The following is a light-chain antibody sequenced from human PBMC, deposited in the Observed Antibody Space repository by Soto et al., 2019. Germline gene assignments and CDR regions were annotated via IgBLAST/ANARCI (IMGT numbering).Light chain of an antibody. CDR2: ATS. CDR1: QAISSY. CDR3: HKYNHAPT. J-gene: IGKJ4*01. Sequence: DIQLTQSPSSLSASVGDRVTITCRASQAISSYLAWYQQKPGKVPELLIYATSTLQSGAPSRFSGSGSGTDVTLTISSLQPEGVATYYCHKYNHAPTFGGGTKVEIK. V-gene: IGKV1-27*01.